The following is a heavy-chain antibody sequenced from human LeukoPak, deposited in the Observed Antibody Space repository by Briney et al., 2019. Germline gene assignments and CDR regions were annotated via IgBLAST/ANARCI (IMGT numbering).Heavy chain of an antibody. Sequence: PSETLSLTCTVSGGSISSSSYYWGWIRQPPGKGLEWIGSVYYSGSTYYNPSLKSRVTISVDTSKNQFSLKLSSVTAADTAVYYCARDRKQQLIIGYFDYWGQGTLVTVSS. D-gene: IGHD6-13*01. V-gene: IGHV4-39*07. CDR1: GGSISSSSYY. J-gene: IGHJ4*02. CDR3: ARDRKQQLIIGYFDY. CDR2: VYYSGST.